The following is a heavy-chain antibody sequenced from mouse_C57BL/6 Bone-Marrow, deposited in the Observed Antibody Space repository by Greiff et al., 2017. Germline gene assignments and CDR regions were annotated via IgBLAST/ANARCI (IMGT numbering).Heavy chain of an antibody. V-gene: IGHV14-4*01. Sequence: VQLQQSGAELVRPGASVKLSCTASGFNFKDDYMHWVKQRPEQGLEWIGWIDPENGDTEYASKFQGKATITADTSSNTAYLQLSSLTSEDTAVYYCTTGICDPHWGQGTTLTVSS. CDR1: GFNFKDDY. J-gene: IGHJ2*01. CDR2: IDPENGDT. CDR3: TTGICDPH.